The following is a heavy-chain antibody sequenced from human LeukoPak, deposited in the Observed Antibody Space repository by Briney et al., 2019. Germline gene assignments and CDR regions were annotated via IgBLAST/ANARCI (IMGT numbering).Heavy chain of an antibody. Sequence: PSETLSLTCSVSGGFIISNTYHWGWVRQPPGKGLEWIGSMSHSGTPDYNASLRRRVARSVDTSKNQVSLKLNSVTSADTAVYYCVRHQVRTMLNSWGQGTLVTVSS. D-gene: IGHD3-10*02. CDR1: GGFIISNTYH. CDR2: MSHSGTP. J-gene: IGHJ5*02. V-gene: IGHV4-39*01. CDR3: VRHQVRTMLNS.